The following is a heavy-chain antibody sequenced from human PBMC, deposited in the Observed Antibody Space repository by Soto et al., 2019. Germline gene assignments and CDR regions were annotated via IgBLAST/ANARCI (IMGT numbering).Heavy chain of an antibody. D-gene: IGHD6-13*01. Sequence: QVQLVQSGAEVKKPGSSVKVSCKASGGTFSSYTISWVRQAPGQGLEWMGRIIPILGIANYAQQFQGRVTITADKSTSTAYMELSSLRSEDTAVYYCASIRPRQQLDYWGQGTLVTVSS. CDR1: GGTFSSYT. CDR2: IIPILGIA. V-gene: IGHV1-69*02. J-gene: IGHJ4*02. CDR3: ASIRPRQQLDY.